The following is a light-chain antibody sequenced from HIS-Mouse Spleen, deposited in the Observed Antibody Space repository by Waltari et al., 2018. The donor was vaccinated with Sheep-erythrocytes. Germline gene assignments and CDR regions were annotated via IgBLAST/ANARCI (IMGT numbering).Light chain of an antibody. CDR2: EVS. CDR3: SSYTSSSTWV. CDR1: SSDVGGYNS. J-gene: IGLJ3*02. V-gene: IGLV2-14*01. Sequence: QSALTQPASVSGSPGQSITISCTGTSSDVGGYNSVSWYQQHPGKAPKLMIYEVSNRDSGVANRFSGSKSGNTAYLTISGLQAEDEADYYCSSYTSSSTWVFGGGTKLTVL.